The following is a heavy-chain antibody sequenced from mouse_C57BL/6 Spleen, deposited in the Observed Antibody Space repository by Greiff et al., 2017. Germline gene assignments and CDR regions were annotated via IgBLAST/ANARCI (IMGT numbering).Heavy chain of an antibody. CDR1: GYTFTSYW. J-gene: IGHJ4*01. CDR3: AKAVAQATAMDY. Sequence: QVQLQQPGAELVRPGTSVKLSCKASGYTFTSYWMHWVKQRPGQGLEWIGVIDPSDSYTNYNQKFKGKATLTVDTSSSTAYMQISSLTSEDSAVYYCAKAVAQATAMDYWGQGTSVTVSS. CDR2: IDPSDSYT. D-gene: IGHD3-2*02. V-gene: IGHV1-59*01.